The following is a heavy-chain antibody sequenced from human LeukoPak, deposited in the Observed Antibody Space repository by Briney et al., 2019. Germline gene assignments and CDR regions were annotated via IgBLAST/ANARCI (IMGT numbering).Heavy chain of an antibody. CDR2: TSFDGRDQ. CDR1: GLIFSDYA. Sequence: GGSLSLSCTASGLIFSDYAMHWVRQAPGKGLDWVAVTSFDGRDQFYADSVKGRFTISRDNSKNILYLQLSSPRVEDTAMYYCATQPCSGGRCFLLHWGQGTLVTVSS. D-gene: IGHD2-15*01. J-gene: IGHJ4*02. CDR3: ATQPCSGGRCFLLH. V-gene: IGHV3-30*03.